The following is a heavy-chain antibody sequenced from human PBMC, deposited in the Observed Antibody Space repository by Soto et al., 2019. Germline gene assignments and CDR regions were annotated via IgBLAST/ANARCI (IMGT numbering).Heavy chain of an antibody. J-gene: IGHJ6*02. V-gene: IGHV1-69*01. CDR3: ARVLYYGSGSYSPYGMDV. CDR2: VSPPFRTS. D-gene: IGHD3-10*01. CDR1: GVSFNNNG. Sequence: QVQLVQSGAEVQKPGSSVKVSCKTSGVSFNNNGIGWVRQAPGHGLEWMGGVSPPFRTSNYARKFQGRISITAHASTGTVNMELSSLTSEDTAQYYCARVLYYGSGSYSPYGMDVWGQGTTVTVSS.